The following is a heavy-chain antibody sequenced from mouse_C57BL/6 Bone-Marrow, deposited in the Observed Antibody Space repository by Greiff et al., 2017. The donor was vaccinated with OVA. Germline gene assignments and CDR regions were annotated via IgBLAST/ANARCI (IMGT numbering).Heavy chain of an antibody. J-gene: IGHJ1*03. CDR2: IRSKSNNYAT. Sequence: GGGLVQPKGSLKLSCAASGFSFNTYAMNWVRQAPGKGLEWVARIRSKSNNYATYYADSVKDRFTISRDDSESMLYLQMNNLKTEDTAMYCCVRGNYGSSYWYFDVWGTGTTVTVSS. CDR1: GFSFNTYA. D-gene: IGHD1-1*01. V-gene: IGHV10-1*01. CDR3: VRGNYGSSYWYFDV.